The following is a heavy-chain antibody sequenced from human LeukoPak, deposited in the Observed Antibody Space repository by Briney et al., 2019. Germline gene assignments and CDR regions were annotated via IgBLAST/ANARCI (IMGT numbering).Heavy chain of an antibody. CDR2: IYPDDSNT. D-gene: IGHD6-13*01. V-gene: IGHV5-51*01. CDR3: ARHIAASDTSSWFDP. CDR1: EYSFTTFW. Sequence: GESLKISCKGSEYSFTTFWIGWVRQMPGKGLEWMGIIYPDDSNTRYSPSFQGQVIISVDKSISTAYLQWRSLKASDTAMYYCARHIAASDTSSWFDPWGQGTLVTVS. J-gene: IGHJ5*02.